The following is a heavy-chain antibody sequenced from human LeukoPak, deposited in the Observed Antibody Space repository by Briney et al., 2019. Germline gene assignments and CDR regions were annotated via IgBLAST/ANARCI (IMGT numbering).Heavy chain of an antibody. CDR2: IYYSGST. CDR3: ASRTPYYYDSSGPTFDY. CDR1: GGSISSGGYY. J-gene: IGHJ4*02. V-gene: IGHV4-31*03. D-gene: IGHD3-22*01. Sequence: SETLSLTCTVSGGSISSGGYYWSWIRQHPGKGLEWIGYIYYSGSTYYNPSLKSRVTISVDTSKNQFSLKLSSVTAADTAVYYCASRTPYYYDSSGPTFDYWGQGTLVTVSS.